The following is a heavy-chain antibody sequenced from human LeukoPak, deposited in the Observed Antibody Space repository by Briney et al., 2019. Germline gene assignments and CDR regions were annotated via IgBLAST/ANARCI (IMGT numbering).Heavy chain of an antibody. CDR3: AKGDSSGYYSPQTSSFDH. J-gene: IGHJ4*02. CDR1: GFTFDDYA. D-gene: IGHD3-22*01. V-gene: IGHV3-9*01. Sequence: GGSLRLSCAASGFTFDDYAMHWVRQAPGKGLEWVSGISWNSGSIGYADSVKGRFTISRDNAKNSLYLQMNSLRAEDTALYYCAKGDSSGYYSPQTSSFDHWGQGTLVTVSS. CDR2: ISWNSGSI.